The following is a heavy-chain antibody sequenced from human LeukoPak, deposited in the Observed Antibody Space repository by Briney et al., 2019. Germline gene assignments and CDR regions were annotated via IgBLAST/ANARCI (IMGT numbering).Heavy chain of an antibody. V-gene: IGHV3-23*01. J-gene: IGHJ6*02. CDR1: GFTFSNYA. CDR2: ISDNGGGA. D-gene: IGHD2-15*01. Sequence: GGSLRLSCAASGFTFSNYAMTWVRQAPGKGLEWVSTISDNGGGAYYPDSVEGRFTISRDNSKNTLYLQMNSLRAEDTAVYYCARDTGPRYCSGGSCYYYYGMDVRGQGTTVTVSS. CDR3: ARDTGPRYCSGGSCYYYYGMDV.